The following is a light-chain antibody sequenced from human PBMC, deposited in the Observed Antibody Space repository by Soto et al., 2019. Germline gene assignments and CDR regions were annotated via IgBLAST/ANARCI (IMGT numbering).Light chain of an antibody. CDR3: QQRSPLT. Sequence: EIVSTQSPATLSLSPGERATLSCRASQSVSSYLAWYQQKRGQAPRLLIYDASNRATGIPARFSGSGSGTDFTLTISSLEPEDFAVYYCQQRSPLTFGGGTNVDIK. V-gene: IGKV3-11*01. J-gene: IGKJ4*01. CDR2: DAS. CDR1: QSVSSY.